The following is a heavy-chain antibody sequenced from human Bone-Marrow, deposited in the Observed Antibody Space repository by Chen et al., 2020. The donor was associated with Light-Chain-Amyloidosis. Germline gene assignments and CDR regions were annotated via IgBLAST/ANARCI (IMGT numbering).Heavy chain of an antibody. J-gene: IGHJ4*02. CDR2: IKSDADGGTT. Sequence: EVNLVESGGGLVKPVGSLSLSSAASGFTFSGAWMSWVRQAPGKGLEWLGRIKSDADGGTTDYAAPVQGRFSIARDDSKKTLYLQMSSLKIEDTAMYYCTTDGRTDYWGQGTLVTVSS. CDR1: GFTFSGAW. CDR3: TTDGRTDY. V-gene: IGHV3-15*01.